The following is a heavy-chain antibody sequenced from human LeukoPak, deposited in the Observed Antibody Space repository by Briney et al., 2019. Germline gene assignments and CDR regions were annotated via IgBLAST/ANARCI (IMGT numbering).Heavy chain of an antibody. Sequence: SVKVSCKASGGTFSIYAISWVRQAPGQGLEWMGRIIPILGIADYAEEFQGRVTITADESTSTAYTELSSLRSEDTAVSYCAISWIQLWLRGDWFAPWGQGTLVTVSS. D-gene: IGHD5-18*01. CDR2: IIPILGIA. CDR1: GGTFSIYA. CDR3: AISWIQLWLRGDWFAP. J-gene: IGHJ5*02. V-gene: IGHV1-69*04.